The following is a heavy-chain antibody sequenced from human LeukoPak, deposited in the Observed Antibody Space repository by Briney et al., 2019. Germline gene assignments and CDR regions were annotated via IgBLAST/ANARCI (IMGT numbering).Heavy chain of an antibody. CDR2: ISGSGGST. CDR3: AKAELSGY. CDR1: GFTFSTSW. D-gene: IGHD1-26*01. J-gene: IGHJ4*02. V-gene: IGHV3-23*01. Sequence: GGSLRLSCAASGFTFSTSWMSCVRQAPGKGLEWVSAISGSGGSTYYADSVKGRFTISRDNSKNTLYLQMNSLRAEDTAVYYCAKAELSGYWGQGTLVTVSS.